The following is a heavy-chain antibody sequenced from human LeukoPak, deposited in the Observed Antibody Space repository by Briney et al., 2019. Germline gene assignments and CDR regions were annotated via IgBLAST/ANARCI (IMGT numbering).Heavy chain of an antibody. J-gene: IGHJ6*03. D-gene: IGHD6-13*01. CDR2: ISSSSSTI. Sequence: GGSLRLSCAASGFTFSSYSVNWVRQAPGKGLEWVSYISSSSSTIYYADSVKGRFTISRDNAKNSLYLQMSSLRAEDTAVYYCARDRIEQQRTLGRSTNYYSYYYREVWGKETAVPVSS. CDR1: GFTFSSYS. V-gene: IGHV3-48*01. CDR3: ARDRIEQQRTLGRSTNYYSYYYREV.